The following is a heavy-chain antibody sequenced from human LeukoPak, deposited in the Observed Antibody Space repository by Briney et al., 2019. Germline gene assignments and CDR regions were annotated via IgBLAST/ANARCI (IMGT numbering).Heavy chain of an antibody. CDR1: GYTFTIYY. CDR2: INPSGGST. CDR3: ARGGLRLGELSPFDY. Sequence: ASVNVSCKASGYTFTIYYMHWVRQAPGQGLEWMGIINPSGGSTSYAQKFQGRVTMTRDTSTSTVYMELSSLRSGDTAVYYCARGGLRLGELSPFDYWGQGTLVTVSS. J-gene: IGHJ4*02. V-gene: IGHV1-46*01. D-gene: IGHD3-16*02.